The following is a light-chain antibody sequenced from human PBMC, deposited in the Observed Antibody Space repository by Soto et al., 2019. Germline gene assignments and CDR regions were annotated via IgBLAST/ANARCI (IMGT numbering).Light chain of an antibody. V-gene: IGKV3-20*01. J-gene: IGKJ2*01. CDR1: QSVSSSY. CDR2: GAS. CDR3: QQYGSSPPYT. Sequence: EIVLTQSPGTLSLSPGERATLSCRASQSVSSSYLAWYQQKPGQAPRLLIYGASSSATGIPDRFSGSGSGTDFTLTISRLEPEDFVVYYCQQYGSSPPYTFGQGTKLEIK.